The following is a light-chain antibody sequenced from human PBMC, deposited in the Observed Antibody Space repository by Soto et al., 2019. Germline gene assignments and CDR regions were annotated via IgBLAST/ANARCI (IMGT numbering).Light chain of an antibody. CDR2: TAS. V-gene: IGKV1-5*03. CDR3: QQYNTYSRT. Sequence: DIQMTQSPSTLSASVGDRVTVTCRASQSISTSLAWYQQKPGKAPKLLIYTASSLESGVPSRFSGSGSGTEFTLTISSLRPDDFATHYCQQYNTYSRTFGQGTKVDIK. J-gene: IGKJ1*01. CDR1: QSISTS.